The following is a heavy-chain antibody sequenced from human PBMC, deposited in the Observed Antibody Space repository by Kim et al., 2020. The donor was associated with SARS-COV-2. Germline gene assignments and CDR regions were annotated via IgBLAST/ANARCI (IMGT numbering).Heavy chain of an antibody. D-gene: IGHD5-12*01. CDR1: GGSISNHY. CDR3: ARDPPGPDYSFDL. V-gene: IGHV4-59*11. J-gene: IGHJ3*01. CDR2: IDYSGST. Sequence: SETLSLTCIVSGGSISNHYWSWIRQPPGKGLEWIGYIDYSGSTNSNPSLKSRVTISVDTSKNQFSLKLSSVTAADTAVYYCARDPPGPDYSFDLWGQGKMVTVSS.